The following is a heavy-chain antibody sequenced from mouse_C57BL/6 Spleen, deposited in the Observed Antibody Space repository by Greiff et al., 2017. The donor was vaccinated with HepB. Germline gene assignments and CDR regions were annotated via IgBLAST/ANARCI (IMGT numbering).Heavy chain of an antibody. CDR2: IWRGGST. CDR3: AILYYGSSYWYFDV. D-gene: IGHD1-1*01. CDR1: GFSLTSYG. V-gene: IGHV2-5*01. Sequence: VQLVESGPGLVQPSQSLSITCTVSGFSLTSYGVHWVRQSPGKGLEWLGVIWRGGSTDYNAAFMSRLSITKDNSKSQVFFKMNSLQADDTAIYYCAILYYGSSYWYFDVWGTGTTVTVSS. J-gene: IGHJ1*03.